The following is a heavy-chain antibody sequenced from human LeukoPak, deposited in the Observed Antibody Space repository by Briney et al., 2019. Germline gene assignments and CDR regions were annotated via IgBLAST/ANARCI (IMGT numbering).Heavy chain of an antibody. CDR2: IYTSGST. D-gene: IGHD3-22*01. V-gene: IGHV4-4*09. J-gene: IGHJ4*02. CDR3: ARQGYYYDSSGYYPFDY. Sequence: SETLSLTCTVSGGSISSYYWSWIRQPPGKGLEWIGYIYTSGSTNYNPSLKSRVTISVDTSKNQFSLKLSSVTAADTAVYYCARQGYYYDSSGYYPFDYWGQGTLATVSS. CDR1: GGSISSYY.